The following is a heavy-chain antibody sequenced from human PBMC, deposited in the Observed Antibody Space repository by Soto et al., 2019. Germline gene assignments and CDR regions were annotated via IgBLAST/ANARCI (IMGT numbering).Heavy chain of an antibody. Sequence: QVQLQESGPGLVNPSQTLSLTCTVSGDSIISGGSYWSWIRQYPGKGMEWIGYIYDNGGAYYSPSLKGRVVISVDRSENQVSLRLSSVTAADTAVYYCARVKGGTTRRAFDSWGQGTLVTVSS. V-gene: IGHV4-31*03. CDR1: GDSIISGGSY. J-gene: IGHJ4*02. CDR3: ARVKGGTTRRAFDS. D-gene: IGHD1-7*01. CDR2: IYDNGGA.